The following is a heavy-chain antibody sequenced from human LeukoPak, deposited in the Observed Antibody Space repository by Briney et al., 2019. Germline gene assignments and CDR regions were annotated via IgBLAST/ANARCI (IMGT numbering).Heavy chain of an antibody. CDR3: ARGGIAAARNWFDP. CDR2: IYTSEST. D-gene: IGHD6-13*01. J-gene: IGHJ5*02. V-gene: IGHV4-61*02. CDR1: GGSISSSNYY. Sequence: SQTLSLTCSVSGGSISSSNYYWSWIRQPAGKGLEWIGRIYTSESTNYNPSLKSRVTISVDTSRNQFSLKLSSVTAADTAVYYCARGGIAAARNWFDPWGQGTLVTVSS.